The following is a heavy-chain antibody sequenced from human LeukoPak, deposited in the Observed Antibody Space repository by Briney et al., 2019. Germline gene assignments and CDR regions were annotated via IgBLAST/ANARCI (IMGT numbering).Heavy chain of an antibody. D-gene: IGHD6-13*01. CDR3: ARGLGAAAGRGLDY. V-gene: IGHV1-8*03. J-gene: IGHJ4*02. Sequence: ASVKVSCKASGYTFTSYDINWVRQATGQGLEWMGWMNPNSGNTGYAQKFQGRATITRNTSISTAYMELSSLRSEDTAVYYCARGLGAAAGRGLDYWGQGTLVTVSS. CDR1: GYTFTSYD. CDR2: MNPNSGNT.